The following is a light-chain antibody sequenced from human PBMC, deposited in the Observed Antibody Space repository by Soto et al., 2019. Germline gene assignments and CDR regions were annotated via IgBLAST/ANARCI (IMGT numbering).Light chain of an antibody. CDR3: SSYTSSNTFYV. J-gene: IGLJ1*01. Sequence: QSALNQPASVSGSPGQSVTISCTATGRGIESYYLVSWYQQLPGTVPKLLIYEVSNRPSGVSNRFSGSKSGNTASLTISGLQAEDEADYYCSSYTSSNTFYVFGTGTKV. V-gene: IGLV2-14*02. CDR2: EVS. CDR1: GRGIESYYL.